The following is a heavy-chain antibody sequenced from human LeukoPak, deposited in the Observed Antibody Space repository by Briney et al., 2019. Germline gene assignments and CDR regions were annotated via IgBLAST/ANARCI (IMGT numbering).Heavy chain of an antibody. Sequence: GGSLRLLCASSGLTFNRYWKTWVRQAPAQGLEWVANIKEDGSAKYHVDSVKGRFTISRDNAKNSLYLQMNSLRVEDTAVYYCTRDTGCSGGACYSFYDYWGQGTLVTVSS. J-gene: IGHJ4*02. CDR2: IKEDGSAK. CDR1: GLTFNRYW. D-gene: IGHD2-21*01. V-gene: IGHV3-7*01. CDR3: TRDTGCSGGACYSFYDY.